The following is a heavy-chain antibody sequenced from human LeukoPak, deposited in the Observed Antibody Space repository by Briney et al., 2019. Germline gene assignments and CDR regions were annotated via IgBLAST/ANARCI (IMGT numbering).Heavy chain of an antibody. Sequence: KSSETLSLTCTVSCGSISSYYWSWIRQPPGKGLEWLGYIYYSGSTNYNPSLKSRVTITVDTSKNQFSLQLSSVTAADTAVYYCARTRYCSSTTCYYFDYWGQGTLVTVSS. CDR2: IYYSGST. J-gene: IGHJ4*02. CDR1: CGSISSYY. D-gene: IGHD2-2*01. CDR3: ARTRYCSSTTCYYFDY. V-gene: IGHV4-59*08.